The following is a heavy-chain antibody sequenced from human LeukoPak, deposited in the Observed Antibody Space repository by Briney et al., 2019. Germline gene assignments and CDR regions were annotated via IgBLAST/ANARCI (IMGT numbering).Heavy chain of an antibody. CDR1: GGSFSGYY. D-gene: IGHD4-11*01. J-gene: IGHJ5*02. Sequence: PSETLSLACAVYGGSFSGYYWSWIRQPPGKGLEWNGEINHSGSTNYNPPLKSRVTISVDTSKNQFSLKLSSVTAADTAVYYCASRLGSVSPFDPWGQGTLATVSS. V-gene: IGHV4-34*01. CDR3: ASRLGSVSPFDP. CDR2: INHSGST.